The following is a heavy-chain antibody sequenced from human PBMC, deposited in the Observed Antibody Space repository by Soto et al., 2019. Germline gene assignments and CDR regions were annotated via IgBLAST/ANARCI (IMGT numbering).Heavy chain of an antibody. CDR1: GGTFSSNA. J-gene: IGHJ4*02. CDR3: ASGRCHSYTYDY. CDR2: IIPILGTA. V-gene: IGHV1-69*01. D-gene: IGHD2-15*01. Sequence: QVQLVQSGTEVKKPGSSVKVSCKASGGTFSSNAINWVRQAPGQGLEWMGGIIPILGTADYAQKFQGRVTITADESTRTAYMELSSLRSEDTAVYYCASGRCHSYTYDYWGQGTLVTVSS.